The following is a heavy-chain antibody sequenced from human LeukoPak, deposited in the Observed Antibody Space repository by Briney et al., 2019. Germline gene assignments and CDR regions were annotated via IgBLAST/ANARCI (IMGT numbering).Heavy chain of an antibody. CDR2: ISGSASST. CDR1: GFTFSNYA. CDR3: ARESYCSGGSCYSGRAFDI. J-gene: IGHJ3*02. D-gene: IGHD2-15*01. V-gene: IGHV3-23*01. Sequence: GSLRLSCAASGFTFSNYAMSWVRQAPGRGLEWVSAISGSASSTYHADSVKGRFTISRDNSKNTLYLQMNSLRAEDTAVYYCARESYCSGGSCYSGRAFDIWGQGTMVTVSS.